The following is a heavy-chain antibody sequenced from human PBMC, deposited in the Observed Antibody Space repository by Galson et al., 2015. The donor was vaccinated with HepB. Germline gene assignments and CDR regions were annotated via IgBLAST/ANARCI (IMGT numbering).Heavy chain of an antibody. J-gene: IGHJ4*02. V-gene: IGHV3-7*03. CDR1: GFTFNASF. CDR3: ARPFYDFWNGYYVDY. CDR2: IKQDGSEK. Sequence: SLRLSCAASGFTFNASFMTWVRQAPGKGLEWVANIKQDGSEKYYVDSVKGRFTISRDNAKNSLYLLMNNLRAEDAAVYYCARPFYDFWNGYYVDYWGQGTQVTVSS. D-gene: IGHD3-3*01.